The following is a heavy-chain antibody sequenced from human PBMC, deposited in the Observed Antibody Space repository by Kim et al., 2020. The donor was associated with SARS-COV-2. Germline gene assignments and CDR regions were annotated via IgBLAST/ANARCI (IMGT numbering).Heavy chain of an antibody. J-gene: IGHJ4*02. Sequence: GSIFYADSAKGRFTISRDNSRDTLYLQMNSLRADDTAVFYCAKNFRPFDNWGQGTLVTVSS. CDR2: GSI. D-gene: IGHD3-10*01. CDR3: AKNFRPFDN. V-gene: IGHV3-23*01.